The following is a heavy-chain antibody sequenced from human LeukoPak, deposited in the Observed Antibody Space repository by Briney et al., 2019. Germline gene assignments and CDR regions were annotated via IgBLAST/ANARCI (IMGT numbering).Heavy chain of an antibody. D-gene: IGHD3-10*01. CDR3: ARGRVGVIDP. J-gene: IGHJ5*02. CDR2: IIPILGIA. Sequence: GASVKVSCKASGYSFTTYGISWVRQAPGQGLEWMGRIIPILGIANYAQKFQGRVTITADKSTSTAYMELSSLRSEDTAVYYCARGRVGVIDPWGQGTLVTVSS. CDR1: GYSFTTYG. V-gene: IGHV1-69*04.